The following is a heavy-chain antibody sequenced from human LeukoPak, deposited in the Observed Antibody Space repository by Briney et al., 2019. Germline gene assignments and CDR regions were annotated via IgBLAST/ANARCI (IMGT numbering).Heavy chain of an antibody. CDR3: AKWGDYDVLTGYYVSDY. J-gene: IGHJ4*02. CDR1: GFTFSNYA. D-gene: IGHD3-9*01. CDR2: ITGSGGNT. V-gene: IGHV3-23*01. Sequence: GGSLRLSCAASGFTFSNYAMSWVRHAPGKRLEWVSAITGSGGNTYYADSVKGRFTISRDNSKNTVFLQMNSLRAEDTAVYYCAKWGDYDVLTGYYVSDYWGQGTLVTVSS.